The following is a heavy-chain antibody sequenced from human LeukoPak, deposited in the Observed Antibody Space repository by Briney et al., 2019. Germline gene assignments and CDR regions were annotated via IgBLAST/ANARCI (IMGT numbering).Heavy chain of an antibody. V-gene: IGHV3-33*01. Sequence: PGRSLRLSCVASGFTFRNYGMHWVRQAPGKGLEWVAVIWYDGSNKYYADSVKGRFTISRDNSKNTLYLQMNSLRAEDTAVYYCARGIYYFDYWGQGTLVTVSS. CDR1: GFTFRNYG. CDR3: ARGIYYFDY. CDR2: IWYDGSNK. J-gene: IGHJ4*02.